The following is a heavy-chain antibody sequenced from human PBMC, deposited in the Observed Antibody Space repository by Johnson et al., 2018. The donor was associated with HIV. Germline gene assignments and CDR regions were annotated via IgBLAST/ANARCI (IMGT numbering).Heavy chain of an antibody. CDR3: ARDGGDIVVVVAATQAFDI. CDR2: IIDNGDSA. Sequence: EVQLVESGGGLVPPGGSLILSCAASEFTFSSYAMSWFRQAPGKGLERLSVIIDNGDSAYSEHSVKCSSTISSDNATNSLHREMNSLRAEDTAVYYCARDGGDIVVVVAATQAFDIWGQGTMVTVSS. CDR1: EFTFSSYA. V-gene: IGHV3-23*04. J-gene: IGHJ3*02. D-gene: IGHD2-15*01.